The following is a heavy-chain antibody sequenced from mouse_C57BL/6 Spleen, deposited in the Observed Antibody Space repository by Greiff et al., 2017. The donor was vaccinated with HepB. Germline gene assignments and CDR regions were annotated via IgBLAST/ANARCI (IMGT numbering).Heavy chain of an antibody. CDR2: IDPSDSYT. CDR3: ARATVGGGNYFDD. CDR1: GYTFTSYW. J-gene: IGHJ2*01. D-gene: IGHD1-1*01. V-gene: IGHV1-69*01. Sequence: QVQLQQPGAELVMPGASVKLSCKASGYTFTSYWMHWVKQRPGQGLEWIGEIDPSDSYTNYNQKFKGKSTLTVDKSSSTAYMQLSSLTSEDSAVYDGARATVGGGNYFDDWGQGTTLTVSS.